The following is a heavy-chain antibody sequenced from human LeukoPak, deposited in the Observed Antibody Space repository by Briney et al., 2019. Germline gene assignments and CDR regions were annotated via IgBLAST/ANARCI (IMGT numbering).Heavy chain of an antibody. J-gene: IGHJ4*02. Sequence: PSETLSLTCAVYGGSFSGYYWSWIRQPPGKGLEWIGEINHSGSTNYNPSLKSRVTISVDTSKNQFSLKLNSMTAADTAVYYCARGRRLEWLLTYWGQGTLVTVS. D-gene: IGHD3-3*01. V-gene: IGHV4-34*01. CDR2: INHSGST. CDR3: ARGRRLEWLLTY. CDR1: GGSFSGYY.